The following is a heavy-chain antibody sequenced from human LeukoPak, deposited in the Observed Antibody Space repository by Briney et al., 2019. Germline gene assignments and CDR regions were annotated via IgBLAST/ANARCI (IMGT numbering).Heavy chain of an antibody. V-gene: IGHV3-21*04. CDR3: ARAQPNDY. Sequence: GGSLRLSCAASGFTFSSYGMHWVRQAPGKGLEWVSAISGSGGRTYYADSVKGRFTISRDNAKNSLYLQMNSLRAEDTAVYYCARAQPNDYWGQGTLVTVSS. CDR1: GFTFSSYG. J-gene: IGHJ4*02. CDR2: ISGSGGRT.